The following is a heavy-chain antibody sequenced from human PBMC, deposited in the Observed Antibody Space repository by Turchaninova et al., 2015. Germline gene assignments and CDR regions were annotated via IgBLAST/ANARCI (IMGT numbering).Heavy chain of an antibody. V-gene: IGHV1-2*02. D-gene: IGHD3-22*01. J-gene: IGHJ4*02. CDR2: INPNSGGT. CDR3: ARYHYYYSSGLDY. CDR1: GYTFTGYY. Sequence: LVQSGAEVKKPGASVKVSCKASGYTFTGYYMHWVRQAPGQGLEGMGWINPNSGGTNYAQKVQGRVTMTSDTSSSPAYMELGRLRSDDTAVYYCARYHYYYSSGLDYWGQGTLVTVSS.